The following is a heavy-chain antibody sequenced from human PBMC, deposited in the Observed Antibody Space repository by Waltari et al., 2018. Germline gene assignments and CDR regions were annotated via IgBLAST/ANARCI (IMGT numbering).Heavy chain of an antibody. J-gene: IGHJ3*02. V-gene: IGHV1-69*14. CDR1: GGTFSSYA. D-gene: IGHD2-15*01. Sequence: QVQLVQSGAEVKKPGSSVKVSCKASGGTFSSYAISWVRQAPGQGLEWMGGIIPIFGTANDAQKFQGRVTITADKSTSTAYMELSSLRSEDTAVYYCARSLGYCSGGSCSYDAFDIWGQGTMVTVSS. CDR2: IIPIFGTA. CDR3: ARSLGYCSGGSCSYDAFDI.